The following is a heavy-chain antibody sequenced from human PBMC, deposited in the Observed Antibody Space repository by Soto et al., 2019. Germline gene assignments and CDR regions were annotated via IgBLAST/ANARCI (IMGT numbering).Heavy chain of an antibody. J-gene: IGHJ5*02. V-gene: IGHV4-30-4*08. CDR3: ARETVDYYDSSGSVYNWFDP. CDR2: IFYSGTA. Sequence: SETLSLTCTGSGGSINGGGYYWGWIRQLPGGGLEWIGHIFYSGTAYYNPSLKSRVTISVDTSKNQFSLKLSSVTAADTAVYYCARETVDYYDSSGSVYNWFDPWGQGTLVTVSS. D-gene: IGHD3-22*01. CDR1: GGSINGGGYY.